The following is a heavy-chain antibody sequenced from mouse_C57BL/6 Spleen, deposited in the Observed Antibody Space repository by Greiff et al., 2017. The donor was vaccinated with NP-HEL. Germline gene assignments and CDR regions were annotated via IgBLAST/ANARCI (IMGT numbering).Heavy chain of an antibody. Sequence: VQLQQPGAELVKPGASVTLSCKASGYTFTSYWMHWVKQRPGQGLEWIGMIHPNSGSTNYNEKFKSKATLTVDKSSSTAYMQLSSLTSEDPAVYYCARNYDAMDYWGQGTSVTVSS. J-gene: IGHJ4*01. CDR2: IHPNSGST. D-gene: IGHD2-1*01. CDR3: ARNYDAMDY. CDR1: GYTFTSYW. V-gene: IGHV1-64*01.